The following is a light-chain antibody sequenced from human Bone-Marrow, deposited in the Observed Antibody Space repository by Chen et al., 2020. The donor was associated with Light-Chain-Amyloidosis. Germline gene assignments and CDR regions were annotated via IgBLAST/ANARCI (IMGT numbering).Light chain of an antibody. J-gene: IGLJ1*01. CDR3: CSYAGSSTWV. Sequence: QSALTQPASVSGSPGQSLTISCPRTDKNVGGYDVVSCYQQHPGTAPKLIIYDIVKRPSGVSDRFSAAKSGNTASLTISGLQAEDEAYYYCCSYAGSSTWVFGTGAK. CDR2: DIV. V-gene: IGLV2-23*02. CDR1: DKNVGGYDV.